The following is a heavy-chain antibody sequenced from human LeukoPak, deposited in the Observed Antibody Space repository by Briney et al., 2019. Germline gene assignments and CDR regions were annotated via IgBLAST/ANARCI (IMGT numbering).Heavy chain of an antibody. V-gene: IGHV3-23*01. D-gene: IGHD3-9*01. J-gene: IGHJ4*02. CDR3: AKWGDYDALTGYYVSDY. CDR1: GFTFSNYA. Sequence: GRSLRLSCAASGFTFSNYAMSWVRQAPGKGLEWVSAITGSGGNTYYADSVKGRFTISRDNSKNTVFLQMNSLRAEDTAVYYCAKWGDYDALTGYYVSDYWGQGTLVTVSS. CDR2: ITGSGGNT.